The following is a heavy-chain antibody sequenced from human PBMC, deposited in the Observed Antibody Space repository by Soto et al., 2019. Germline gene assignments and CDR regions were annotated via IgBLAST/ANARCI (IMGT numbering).Heavy chain of an antibody. V-gene: IGHV1-2*02. Sequence: ASVKVSCKASGYTFTGYYMHWVRQAPGQGLEWMGWINPNSGGTTYAQKFQGRVTMTRDTSISTAYMELSRLRSDDTAVYYCARGDYYDSSGNYYYYGMDVWGQGTTVTVSS. J-gene: IGHJ6*02. CDR2: INPNSGGT. D-gene: IGHD3-22*01. CDR1: GYTFTGYY. CDR3: ARGDYYDSSGNYYYYGMDV.